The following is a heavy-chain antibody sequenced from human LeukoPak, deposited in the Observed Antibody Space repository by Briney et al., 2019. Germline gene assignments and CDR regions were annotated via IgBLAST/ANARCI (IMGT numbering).Heavy chain of an antibody. J-gene: IGHJ4*02. V-gene: IGHV3-30*18. D-gene: IGHD5-18*01. CDR2: ISYDGSNK. Sequence: GGSLILSCAASGFTFSSYGMHWVRQAPGKGLEWVAVISYDGSNKYYADSVKGRFTISRDNSKNTLYLQMNSLRAEDTAVYYCAKDSGVDTAMATDYWGQGTLVTVSS. CDR3: AKDSGVDTAMATDY. CDR1: GFTFSSYG.